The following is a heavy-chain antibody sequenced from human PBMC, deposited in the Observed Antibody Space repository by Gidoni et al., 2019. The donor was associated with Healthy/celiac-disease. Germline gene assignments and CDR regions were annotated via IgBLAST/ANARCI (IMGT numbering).Heavy chain of an antibody. Sequence: QVQLQESGPGLVKPSQTLSLTCTVSGGSISSGSYYWSWIRQPAGKGLEWIVRIHTSGSTNYNPYLKSRVTMSVDTSKNQFSLKLSSVTAADTAVYYCARDVGGNSPWYFDLWGRGTLVPVSS. CDR1: GGSISSGSYY. D-gene: IGHD2-21*02. V-gene: IGHV4-61*02. CDR3: ARDVGGNSPWYFDL. CDR2: IHTSGST. J-gene: IGHJ2*01.